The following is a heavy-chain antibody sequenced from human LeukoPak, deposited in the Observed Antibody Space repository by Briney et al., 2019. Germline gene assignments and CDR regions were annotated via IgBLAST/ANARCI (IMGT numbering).Heavy chain of an antibody. J-gene: IGHJ3*02. CDR1: GYTFTSYG. D-gene: IGHD3-22*01. CDR3: ARVVYYYDSSGSMAFDI. V-gene: IGHV1-18*01. CDR2: ISAYNGNT. Sequence: GASVKVSCKVSGYTFTSYGISWVRQAPGQGLEWMGWISAYNGNTNYAQKLQGRVTMTTDTSTSTAYMELRSLRSDDTAVYYCARVVYYYDSSGSMAFDIWGQGTMVTVSS.